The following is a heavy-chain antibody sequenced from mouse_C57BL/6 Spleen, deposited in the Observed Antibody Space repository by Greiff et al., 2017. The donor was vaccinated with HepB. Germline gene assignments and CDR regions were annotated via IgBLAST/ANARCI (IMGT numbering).Heavy chain of an antibody. CDR2: IYPGGGYT. J-gene: IGHJ4*01. CDR1: GYTFTNYW. D-gene: IGHD2-4*01. CDR3: ARVSFYDYDAYYAMDY. Sequence: QVHVKQSGAELVRPGTSVKMSCKASGYTFTNYWIGWAKQRPGHGLEWIGDIYPGGGYTNYNEKFKGKATLTADKSSSTAYMQFSSLTSEDSAIYYCARVSFYDYDAYYAMDYWGQGTSVTVSS. V-gene: IGHV1-63*01.